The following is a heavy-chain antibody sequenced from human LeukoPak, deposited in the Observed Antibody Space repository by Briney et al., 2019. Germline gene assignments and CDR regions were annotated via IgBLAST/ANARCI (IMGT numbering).Heavy chain of an antibody. Sequence: GGTLRLSCAASGFTFSSYGMSWVRRAPGKGLEWVSDISGSGGSTYYADSVKGRFTISRDNSKNTMYLQMNSLRAEDTAVYYCAKRIQSAMAMGYWGQGTLVTVSS. CDR3: AKRIQSAMAMGY. J-gene: IGHJ4*02. V-gene: IGHV3-23*01. CDR1: GFTFSSYG. CDR2: ISGSGGST. D-gene: IGHD5-18*01.